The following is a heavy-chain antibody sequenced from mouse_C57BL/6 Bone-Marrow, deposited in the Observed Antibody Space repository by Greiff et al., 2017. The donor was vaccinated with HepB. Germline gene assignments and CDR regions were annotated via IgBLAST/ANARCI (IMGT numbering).Heavy chain of an antibody. CDR3: AKHHSKGDWFAY. J-gene: IGHJ3*01. CDR2: LWGGGST. D-gene: IGHD2-5*01. Sequence: VKLVESGPGLVAPSQRLSITCTVSGFSFTSYGVDWVRQPPGKGLEWLGVLWGGGSTNYNSALMSRLSISQDNSKIQVFLKMNSLQTDDTAMYYCAKHHSKGDWFAYWGQGTLVTVSA. V-gene: IGHV2-9*01. CDR1: GFSFTSYG.